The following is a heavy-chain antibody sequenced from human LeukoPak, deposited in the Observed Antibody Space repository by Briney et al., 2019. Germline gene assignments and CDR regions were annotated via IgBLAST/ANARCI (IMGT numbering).Heavy chain of an antibody. CDR3: ARVMAAGYSSSWANNWFDP. Sequence: SETLSLTCTVSGGSISSSSYYWGWIRQPPGKGLEWIGSIYYSGSTYYNPSLKSRVTISVDTSKNQFSLKLSSVTAADTAVYYCARVMAAGYSSSWANNWFDPWGQGTLVTVSS. D-gene: IGHD6-13*01. CDR1: GGSISSSSYY. V-gene: IGHV4-39*07. CDR2: IYYSGST. J-gene: IGHJ5*02.